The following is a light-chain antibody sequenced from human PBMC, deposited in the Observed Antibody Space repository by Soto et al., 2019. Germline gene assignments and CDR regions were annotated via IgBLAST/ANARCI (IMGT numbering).Light chain of an antibody. J-gene: IGLJ1*01. CDR2: EGS. V-gene: IGLV2-23*01. Sequence: QSVLTQPASVSGSPGQSITISCTGTSSDVGSYNLVSWYQQHPGKAPQLMIYEGSKRPSRVSNHFSCSKSGNTASLTISGLHAEYEAYYYCCSYAGSSTYVFGSWTKFTVL. CDR1: SSDVGSYNL. CDR3: CSYAGSSTYV.